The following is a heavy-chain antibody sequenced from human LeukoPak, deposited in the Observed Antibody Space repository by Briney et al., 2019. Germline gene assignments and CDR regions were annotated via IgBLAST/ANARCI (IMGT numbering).Heavy chain of an antibody. Sequence: SETLSLTCAVSGGSISSSNWWSWVRQPPGKGLEWIGEIYHSGSTNYNPSLKSRVTISVDKSKNQFSLKLSSVTAADTAVYYCAMLWFGDLRFDYWGQGTLVTVSS. CDR1: GGSISSSNW. CDR2: IYHSGST. D-gene: IGHD3-10*01. J-gene: IGHJ4*02. CDR3: AMLWFGDLRFDY. V-gene: IGHV4-4*02.